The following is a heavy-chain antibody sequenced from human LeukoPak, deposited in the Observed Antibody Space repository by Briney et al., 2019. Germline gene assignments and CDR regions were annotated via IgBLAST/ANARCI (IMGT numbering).Heavy chain of an antibody. CDR2: IYHSGST. J-gene: IGHJ6*03. D-gene: IGHD3-3*01. CDR3: ARGLLPDFWSGYYTRRYYYYYMDV. Sequence: SDTLSLTCAVSGDSMSSGYYWAWIRQPPGKGLEWIGSIYHSGSTYYNPSLKSRVTISVDTSKNQFSLKLSSVTAADTAVYYCARGLLPDFWSGYYTRRYYYYYMDVWGKGTTVTVSS. V-gene: IGHV4-38-2*01. CDR1: GDSMSSGYY.